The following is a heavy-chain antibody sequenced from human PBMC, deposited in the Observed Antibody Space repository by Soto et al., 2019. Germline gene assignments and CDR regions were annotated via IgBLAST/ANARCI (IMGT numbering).Heavy chain of an antibody. V-gene: IGHV3-21*01. CDR2: ISSSSSYI. CDR3: AREGGGAYNWFDP. D-gene: IGHD2-15*01. J-gene: IGHJ5*02. Sequence: GGSLRLSCAASGFTFSSYSMNWVRQAPGKGLEWVSSISSSSSYIYYADSVKGRFTISRDNAKNSLYLQMNSLRAEDTAVYYCAREGGGAYNWFDPWGQGTLVTVSS. CDR1: GFTFSSYS.